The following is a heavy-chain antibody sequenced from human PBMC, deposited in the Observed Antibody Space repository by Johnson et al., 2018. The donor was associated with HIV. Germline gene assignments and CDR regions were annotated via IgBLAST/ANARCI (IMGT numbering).Heavy chain of an antibody. CDR1: GFTFSSYA. Sequence: VQLVESGGGVVQPGRSLRLSCAASGFTFSSYAMHWVRQAPGKGLEWVSGISWNSGSIGYADSVKGRFTISRDNAKNSLYLQMNSLRVEDTALYYCARDGTTGPAGDAFDIWGQGTMVTVSA. D-gene: IGHD4-17*01. V-gene: IGHV3-9*01. CDR3: ARDGTTGPAGDAFDI. J-gene: IGHJ3*02. CDR2: ISWNSGSI.